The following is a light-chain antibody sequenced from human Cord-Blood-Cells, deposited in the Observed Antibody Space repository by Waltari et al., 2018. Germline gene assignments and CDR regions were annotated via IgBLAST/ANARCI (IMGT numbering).Light chain of an antibody. J-gene: IGKJ3*01. V-gene: IGKV3-11*01. CDR1: RSVSSY. CDR3: QQRSNWPPFT. Sequence: EIVLTPSPATLSLSPGERATISCRASRSVSSYFAWYQQKPGQAPRLLIYEASSRATGIPARFSGSGSAADFTRTISSLEPEDFAVYYCQQRSNWPPFTFGPGTKVDIK. CDR2: EAS.